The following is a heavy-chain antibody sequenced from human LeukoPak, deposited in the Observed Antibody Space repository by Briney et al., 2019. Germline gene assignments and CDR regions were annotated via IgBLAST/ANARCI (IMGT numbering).Heavy chain of an antibody. CDR2: ISYDGSNK. V-gene: IGHV3-30*18. CDR1: GFTFRRNA. Sequence: GGSLRLSCAASGFTFRRNAMSWVRQAPGKGLEWVAVISYDGSNKYYADSVKGRFTISRDNSKNTLYLQMNSLRAEDTAVYYCAKSVGYGSYYFDYWGQGTLVTVSS. D-gene: IGHD3-22*01. J-gene: IGHJ4*02. CDR3: AKSVGYGSYYFDY.